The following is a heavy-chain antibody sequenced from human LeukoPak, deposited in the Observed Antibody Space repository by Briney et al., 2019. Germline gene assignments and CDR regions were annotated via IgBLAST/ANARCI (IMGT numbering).Heavy chain of an antibody. CDR1: GGSFSGYC. Sequence: SETLSLTCAVYGGSFSGYCWSWIRQPPGKGLEWIGEINHSGSTNYNPSLKSRVTISVDTSKNQFSLKLSSVTAADTAVYYCARSYDFWSGLSWFDPWGQGTLVTVSS. CDR2: INHSGST. V-gene: IGHV4-34*01. D-gene: IGHD3-3*01. J-gene: IGHJ5*02. CDR3: ARSYDFWSGLSWFDP.